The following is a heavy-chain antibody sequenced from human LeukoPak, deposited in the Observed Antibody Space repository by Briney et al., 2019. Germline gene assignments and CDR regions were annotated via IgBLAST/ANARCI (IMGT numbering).Heavy chain of an antibody. Sequence: ASVKVSCKASGGTFSSYAISWVRQAPGQGLEWMGIIDRSGDGTTYAQRFQGRATMTRDTSTSTVYMELSSLRSEDTAVYYCAAEQWPTGVMDYWGQGTLVTVFS. CDR2: IDRSGDGT. D-gene: IGHD6-19*01. CDR3: AAEQWPTGVMDY. J-gene: IGHJ4*02. V-gene: IGHV1-46*01. CDR1: GGTFSSYA.